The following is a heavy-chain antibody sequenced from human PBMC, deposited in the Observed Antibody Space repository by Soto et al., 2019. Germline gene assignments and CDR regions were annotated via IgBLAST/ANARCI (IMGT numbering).Heavy chain of an antibody. V-gene: IGHV3-11*01. CDR2: ISHNSDSF. D-gene: IGHD2-8*01. CDR3: AREDLCTTGTCLLLRRKTNYFDY. CDR1: GFSFGDYY. J-gene: IGHJ4*02. Sequence: LRLSCTASGFSFGDYYMSWIRQAPGKGLEWISYISHNSDSFYYADSVKGRFTVSRDNSKNSLFLQMDNLRAEDTAVYYCAREDLCTTGTCLLLRRKTNYFDYWGPGTQVTVS.